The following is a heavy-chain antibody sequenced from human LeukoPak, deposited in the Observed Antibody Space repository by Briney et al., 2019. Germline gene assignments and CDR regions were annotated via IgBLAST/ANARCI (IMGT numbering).Heavy chain of an antibody. Sequence: PGRSLRLSCAASVFIFSDHYIDWVRQAPGKGLEGVARSWNKANSYSTVYAASVQGRFTISRDESKNSLYLQMNSLITEDTAVYFCARGFHSFDIWGQGTMVTVSS. CDR2: SWNKANSYST. CDR1: VFIFSDHY. V-gene: IGHV3-72*01. CDR3: ARGFHSFDI. J-gene: IGHJ3*02.